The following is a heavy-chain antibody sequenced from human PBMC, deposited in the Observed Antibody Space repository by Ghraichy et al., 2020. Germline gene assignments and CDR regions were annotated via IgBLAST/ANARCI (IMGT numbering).Heavy chain of an antibody. CDR2: INPYSGAA. CDR1: GYDFSDHY. Sequence: ASVKVSCKASGYDFSDHYVHWIRQAPGQGPGWVGRINPYSGAATYAEKFQGRVTMTRDTSINTAYMEVHRLTFDDTAVYFCTRYAYSYDSWGQGTLVTVSS. V-gene: IGHV1-2*06. CDR3: TRYAYSYDS. J-gene: IGHJ4*02. D-gene: IGHD3-16*01.